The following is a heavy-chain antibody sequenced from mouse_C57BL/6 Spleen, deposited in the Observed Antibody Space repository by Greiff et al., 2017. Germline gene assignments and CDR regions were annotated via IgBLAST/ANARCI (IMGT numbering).Heavy chain of an antibody. CDR3: ALVDSSGYWYFDV. V-gene: IGHV14-2*01. CDR2: IDPEDGET. J-gene: IGHJ1*03. CDR1: GFNIKDYY. D-gene: IGHD3-2*02. Sequence: VQLQQSGAELVKPGASVKLSCTASGFNIKDYYMHRVKQRTEQGLEWIGRIDPEDGETKYAPKFQGKATITADTSSNTAYLQLSSLTSEDTAVYYCALVDSSGYWYFDVWGTGTTVTVSS.